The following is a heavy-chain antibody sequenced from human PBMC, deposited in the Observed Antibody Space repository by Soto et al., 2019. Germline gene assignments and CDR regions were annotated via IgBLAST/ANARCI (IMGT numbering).Heavy chain of an antibody. Sequence: EVQLVESGGGLVKPGGSLRLSCAASGFTFSNAWMSWVRQAPGKGLEWVGRVKSKTDGGTTDYAAPVKGRFTISRDDSKNMLYLQMNSLKTEDTAVYYCTTDDDYWSDSPYDWIDPWGQGTLVTVSS. V-gene: IGHV3-15*01. CDR1: GFTFSNAW. CDR3: TTDDDYWSDSPYDWIDP. J-gene: IGHJ5*02. D-gene: IGHD3-3*01. CDR2: VKSKTDGGTT.